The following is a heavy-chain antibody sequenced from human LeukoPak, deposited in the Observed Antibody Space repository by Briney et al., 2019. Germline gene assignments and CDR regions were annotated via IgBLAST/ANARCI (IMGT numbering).Heavy chain of an antibody. CDR1: GFTFSSYW. Sequence: QPGGSLRLSCADSGFTFSSYWMHWVRQAPGKGLVWVSRINSDGSSTSYADSVKGRFTISRDNAKNTLYLQMNSLRAEDTAVYYCAREGVVVVPTATAWFDPWGQGTLVTVSS. J-gene: IGHJ5*02. CDR2: INSDGSST. V-gene: IGHV3-74*01. D-gene: IGHD2-2*01. CDR3: AREGVVVVPTATAWFDP.